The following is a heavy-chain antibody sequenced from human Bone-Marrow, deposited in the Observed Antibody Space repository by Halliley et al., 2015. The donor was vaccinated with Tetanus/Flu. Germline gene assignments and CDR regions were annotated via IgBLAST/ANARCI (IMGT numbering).Heavy chain of an antibody. CDR2: PSGSET. Sequence: PSGSETKYSPSFEGHVTISGDKSINTAYLQWSSLKASDSAMYFCARHVRTNSYGWGIGNYGMDVWGQGTTVTVSS. CDR3: ARHVRTNSYGWGIGNYGMDV. J-gene: IGHJ6*02. D-gene: IGHD5-18*01. V-gene: IGHV5-10-1*01.